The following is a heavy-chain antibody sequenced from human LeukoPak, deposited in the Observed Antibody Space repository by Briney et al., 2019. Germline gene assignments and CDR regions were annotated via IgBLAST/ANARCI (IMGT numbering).Heavy chain of an antibody. V-gene: IGHV1-46*01. D-gene: IGHD6-6*01. Sequence: ASVKGSCKASGYTFTNYYIHWGRQAPGQGVEWMGLIHPNDGDTKYTQEFQDRVTMTRDTSTSTVYMELSSLRSEDTAVYYCARTAARRFDYWGQGTLVTVSS. J-gene: IGHJ4*02. CDR1: GYTFTNYY. CDR3: ARTAARRFDY. CDR2: IHPNDGDT.